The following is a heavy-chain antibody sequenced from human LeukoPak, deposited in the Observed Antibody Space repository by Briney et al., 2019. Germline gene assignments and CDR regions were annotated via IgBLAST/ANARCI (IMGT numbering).Heavy chain of an antibody. V-gene: IGHV5-51*01. CDR2: IYPGDADT. CDR3: ARIYCSGGSCYSNYYYYMDV. J-gene: IGHJ6*03. CDR1: GYSFTSYW. D-gene: IGHD2-15*01. Sequence: GESLKISCKGSGYSFTSYWIGWVRQMPGKGLEWMGIIYPGDADTRYSPSFQGQVTISADKSLSTAYLQWSSLKASDTAMYYCARIYCSGGSCYSNYYYYMDVWGKGTTVTISS.